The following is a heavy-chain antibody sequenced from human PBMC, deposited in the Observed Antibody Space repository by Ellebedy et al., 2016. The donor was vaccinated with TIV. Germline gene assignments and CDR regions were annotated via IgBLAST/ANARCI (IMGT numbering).Heavy chain of an antibody. CDR3: ARDGSIAVDGTSDY. D-gene: IGHD6-19*01. CDR1: GFYFGDYW. CDR2: IKKDGREK. V-gene: IGHV3-7*01. Sequence: GGSLRLSXAASGFYFGDYWMSWVRQAQGKGLEWVANIKKDGREKNYVDSVRGRFTISRDNAKNSLYLQMSSLRAEDTAVYYCARDGSIAVDGTSDYWGQGTLVTVSS. J-gene: IGHJ4*02.